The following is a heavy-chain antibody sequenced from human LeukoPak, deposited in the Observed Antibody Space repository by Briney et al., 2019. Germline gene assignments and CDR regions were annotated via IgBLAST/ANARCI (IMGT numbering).Heavy chain of an antibody. CDR1: GGSISSYY. V-gene: IGHV4-59*01. CDR3: ARLNSGHNDAGS. Sequence: SETLSLTCTVSGGSISSYYWSWIRQPPGKGLEWIGYIYYSGNTNYNPSLKSRVTISVDTSKNQFSLKLSSVTAADTAVYYCARLNSGHNDAGSWGQGTLVTVSS. D-gene: IGHD1-1*01. CDR2: IYYSGNT. J-gene: IGHJ4*02.